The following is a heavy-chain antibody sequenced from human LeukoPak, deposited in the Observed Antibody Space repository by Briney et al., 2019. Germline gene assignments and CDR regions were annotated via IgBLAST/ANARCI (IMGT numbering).Heavy chain of an antibody. CDR3: ATDGAYGLTH. J-gene: IGHJ4*02. Sequence: PGGSLRLSCAASGVSLSTTWMHWVRQAPGKGLMWVSHVSSDGSRTYADSVKGRFTVSRDNYKDMVYLQMSSLRAEDTAVYYCATDGAYGLTHWGQGTLVTVSS. V-gene: IGHV3-74*01. CDR1: GVSLSTTW. CDR2: VSSDGSRT. D-gene: IGHD3-16*01.